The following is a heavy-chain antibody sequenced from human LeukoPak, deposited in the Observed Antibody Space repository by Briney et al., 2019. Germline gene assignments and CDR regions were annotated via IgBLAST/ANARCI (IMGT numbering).Heavy chain of an antibody. Sequence: ASVKVSCKASGYIFTNFGISRVRQARGQGLEWMGWISGYNGNTKYVQKFQGRVTMTTDTSTSTAYMELRSLRSDDTAVYYCARGGNRVVPAALGYWGQGTLVTVSS. CDR1: GYIFTNFG. CDR3: ARGGNRVVPAALGY. CDR2: ISGYNGNT. J-gene: IGHJ4*02. V-gene: IGHV1-18*01. D-gene: IGHD2-2*01.